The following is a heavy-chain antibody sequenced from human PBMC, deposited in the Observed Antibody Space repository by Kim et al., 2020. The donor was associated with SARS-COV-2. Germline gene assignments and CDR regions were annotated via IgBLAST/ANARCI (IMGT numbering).Heavy chain of an antibody. V-gene: IGHV1-3*01. Sequence: ASLKVSCKASGYTFTSYAIHWVRQAPGQRLEWMGWINAGDGNTKNSQKFQGRVTITWDTAATTGYMELSSLRSEDTAVYYCARDSSRWSYFDYWGQGTLV. CDR2: INAGDGNT. D-gene: IGHD6-13*01. CDR1: GYTFTSYA. J-gene: IGHJ4*02. CDR3: ARDSSRWSYFDY.